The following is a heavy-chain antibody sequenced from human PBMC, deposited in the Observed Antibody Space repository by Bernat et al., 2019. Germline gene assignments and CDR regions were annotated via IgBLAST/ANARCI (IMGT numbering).Heavy chain of an antibody. CDR1: GFSVSTSGVA. J-gene: IGHJ5*02. V-gene: IGHV2-5*02. CDR3: AHRPTYGDWTWFDP. CDR2: IYWDDDK. D-gene: IGHD4-17*01. Sequence: QITLKESGPTLVKPTQTLTLTCTFSGFSVSTSGVAVGWIRQPPGKALEWLAHIYWDDDKRYSPSLKSRLTITKDTSKNQVVLTMTNMDPVDTATYYCAHRPTYGDWTWFDPWGQGTLVTVSS.